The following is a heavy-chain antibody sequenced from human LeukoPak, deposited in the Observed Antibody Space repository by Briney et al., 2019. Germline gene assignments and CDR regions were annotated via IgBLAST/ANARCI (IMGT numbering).Heavy chain of an antibody. CDR3: TRDFLLQSEGLFDY. CDR2: IYNNGSP. CDR1: GGSISTYY. D-gene: IGHD4-11*01. Sequence: SETLSLTCTVSGGSISTYYWSWLRQPPGKGPEWIGYIYNNGSPNYNPSLKSRVSMSIDTSKNQFSLRLNSVTAADTAVYYCTRDFLLQSEGLFDYWGQGTLVTVSS. J-gene: IGHJ4*02. V-gene: IGHV4-59*12.